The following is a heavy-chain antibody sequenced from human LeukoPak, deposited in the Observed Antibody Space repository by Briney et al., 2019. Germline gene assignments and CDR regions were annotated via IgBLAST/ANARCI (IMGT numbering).Heavy chain of an antibody. J-gene: IGHJ3*02. Sequence: PGGSLRLSCAASGFTFSSYGMHWVRQAPGKGLEWVAVISYDGSNKYYADSVKGRFTISRDNSKNTLYLQMNSLRAEDTAVYYCAKDGRHPSNDHYDSSGYYYADIWGQGTMVTVSS. V-gene: IGHV3-30*18. CDR2: ISYDGSNK. CDR3: AKDGRHPSNDHYDSSGYYYADI. D-gene: IGHD3-22*01. CDR1: GFTFSSYG.